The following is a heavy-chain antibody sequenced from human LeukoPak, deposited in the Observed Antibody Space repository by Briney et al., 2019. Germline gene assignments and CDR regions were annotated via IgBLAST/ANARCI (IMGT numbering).Heavy chain of an antibody. CDR2: ISGSGGST. D-gene: IGHD6-13*01. J-gene: IGHJ4*02. CDR3: AKEGGIAAAGALDY. CDR1: GFTFSSYA. V-gene: IGHV3-23*01. Sequence: GGSLRLSCAASGFTFSSYAMSWVRQAPGEGLEWVSAISGSGGSTYYADSVKGRFTISRDNSKNPLYLQMNSLRAEDTAVYYCAKEGGIAAAGALDYWGQGTLVTVSS.